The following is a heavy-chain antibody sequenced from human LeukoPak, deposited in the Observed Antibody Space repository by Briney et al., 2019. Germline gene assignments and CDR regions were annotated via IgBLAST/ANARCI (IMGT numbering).Heavy chain of an antibody. CDR1: GGTFSSYA. CDR3: ARTGESGSYFPFDY. Sequence: SVKVSCKASGGTFSSYAISWVRQAPGQGLEWMGGIIPIFGTANYAQKFQGRVTITADESTSTAYMELSSLRSEDTAVYYCARTGESGSYFPFDYWGQGTLVTVSS. J-gene: IGHJ4*02. CDR2: IIPIFGTA. V-gene: IGHV1-69*01. D-gene: IGHD1-26*01.